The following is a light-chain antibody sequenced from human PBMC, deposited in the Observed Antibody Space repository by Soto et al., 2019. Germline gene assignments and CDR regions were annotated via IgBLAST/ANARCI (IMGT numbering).Light chain of an antibody. V-gene: IGLV2-8*01. CDR1: SSDVGGYNY. CDR2: EVN. Sequence: QSVLTQPPSASGSPGQSVTISCTGTSSDVGGYNYVSWYQQHPGKAPKLMVYEVNKRPSGVPDRFSGSKSGNTASLTVSGLQAEDEADYYCTSYAGGNNVVGTGTKLTVL. J-gene: IGLJ1*01. CDR3: TSYAGGNNV.